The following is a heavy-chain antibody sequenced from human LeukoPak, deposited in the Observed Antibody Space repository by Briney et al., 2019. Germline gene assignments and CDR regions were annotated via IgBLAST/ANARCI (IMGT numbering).Heavy chain of an antibody. J-gene: IGHJ4*02. V-gene: IGHV5-10-1*01. Sequence: PGESLKISCKCSGYSFTSYWISWVRQMPGKGLEWMGRIDPSDSYTKYSPSFQGHVTISADKSISTAYLQWSSLKASDTAMYYCARRLNLAAAGIEYWGQGTLVTVSS. CDR3: ARRLNLAAAGIEY. CDR1: GYSFTSYW. CDR2: IDPSDSYT. D-gene: IGHD6-13*01.